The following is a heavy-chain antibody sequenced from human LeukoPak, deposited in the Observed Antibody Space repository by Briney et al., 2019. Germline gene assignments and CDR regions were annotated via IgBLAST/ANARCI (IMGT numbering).Heavy chain of an antibody. CDR1: GGTFSDYT. Sequence: SVKVSCKASGGTFSDYTINWVRQAPGQGLEWMGRIIPIVDIPNYAQKFQGRVTITADKSTSTAYMELSSLGSEDTAVYYCASKCSSTSCYYFDYWGQGTLVTVSS. D-gene: IGHD2-2*01. V-gene: IGHV1-69*02. CDR3: ASKCSSTSCYYFDY. CDR2: IIPIVDIP. J-gene: IGHJ4*02.